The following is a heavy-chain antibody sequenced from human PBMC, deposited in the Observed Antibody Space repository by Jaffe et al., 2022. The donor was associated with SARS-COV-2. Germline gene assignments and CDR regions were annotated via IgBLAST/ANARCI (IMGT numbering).Heavy chain of an antibody. J-gene: IGHJ6*02. V-gene: IGHV6-1*01. CDR2: TYYRSKWYN. CDR1: GDSVSSNSAA. CDR3: ARGGFLYGSGSAYYYYGMDV. Sequence: QVQLQQSGPGLVKPSQTLSLTCAISGDSVSSNSAAWNWIRQSPSRGLEWLGRTYYRSKWYNDYAVSVKSRITINPDTSKNQFSLQLNSVTPEDTAVYYCARGGFLYGSGSAYYYYGMDVWGQGTTVTVSS. D-gene: IGHD3-10*01.